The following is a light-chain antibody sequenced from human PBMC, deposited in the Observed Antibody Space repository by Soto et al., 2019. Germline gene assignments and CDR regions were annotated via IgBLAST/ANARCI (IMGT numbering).Light chain of an antibody. CDR1: QSISSW. J-gene: IGKJ1*01. V-gene: IGKV1-5*01. CDR3: QQYNSYPVT. Sequence: DIQMTQSPSTLSASVGDRVTITCRASQSISSWLAWYQQKPGKAPKLLIYDASSLDSGVPSRLSGSGSGTEFTLTISSLQNDEFATYYCQQYNSYPVTFGQGTKVDIK. CDR2: DAS.